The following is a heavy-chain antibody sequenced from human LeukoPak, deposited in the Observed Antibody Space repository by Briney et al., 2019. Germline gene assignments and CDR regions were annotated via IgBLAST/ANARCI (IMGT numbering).Heavy chain of an antibody. Sequence: GGSLRLSCAASGFTFSSYGMHWVRQAPGKGLEWVAVIWYDGDNKYYADSVKGRFTVSRDNSKNTLYLQMNSLRAEDTAVYYCARDGIAAAGQYYCYGMDVWGQGTTVTVSS. CDR2: IWYDGDNK. J-gene: IGHJ6*02. CDR1: GFTFSSYG. CDR3: ARDGIAAAGQYYCYGMDV. V-gene: IGHV3-33*01. D-gene: IGHD6-13*01.